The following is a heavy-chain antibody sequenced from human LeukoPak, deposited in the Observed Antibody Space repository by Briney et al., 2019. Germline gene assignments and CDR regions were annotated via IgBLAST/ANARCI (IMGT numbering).Heavy chain of an antibody. J-gene: IGHJ4*02. CDR2: INYSGST. CDR1: GGSIIGSTSY. D-gene: IGHD3-22*01. CDR3: VRGYDY. V-gene: IGHV4-39*01. Sequence: PSETLSLTCTVSGGSIIGSTSYWGWIRQPPGKGLDWIGIINYSGSTYYNPSLRSRVTISVDTSKNQFSLKLNSVTASDTAVYYCVRGYDYWGQGTLVTVSS.